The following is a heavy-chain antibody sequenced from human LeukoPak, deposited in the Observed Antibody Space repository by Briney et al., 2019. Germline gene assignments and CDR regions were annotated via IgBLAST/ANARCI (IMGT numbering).Heavy chain of an antibody. Sequence: ASVKVSCKASGYTFTSYYMHWVRQAPGQGLEWMGIINPSGGSTSYAQKFQGRVTMTRDMSTSTDYMELSSLRFEDTAVYYCAIGGYDILTGYKKWGQGTLVTVSS. V-gene: IGHV1-46*01. D-gene: IGHD3-9*01. CDR1: GYTFTSYY. CDR3: AIGGYDILTGYKK. CDR2: INPSGGST. J-gene: IGHJ4*02.